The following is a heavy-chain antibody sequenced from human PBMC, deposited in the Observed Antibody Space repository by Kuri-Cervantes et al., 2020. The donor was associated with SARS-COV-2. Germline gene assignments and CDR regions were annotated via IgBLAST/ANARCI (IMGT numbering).Heavy chain of an antibody. CDR1: GFTFSSCV. Sequence: GGSLRLSCAASGFTFSSCVLHWVRQAPGKGLEWVAIISYDGSNKDYADSVKGRFTISRDNSKNTLYLQMNSLRAEDTAAYYCARSYDHYDYVWGSYRYTGRVGYFDYWGQGTLVTVSS. J-gene: IGHJ4*02. D-gene: IGHD3-16*02. CDR2: ISYDGSNK. CDR3: ARSYDHYDYVWGSYRYTGRVGYFDY. V-gene: IGHV3-30-3*01.